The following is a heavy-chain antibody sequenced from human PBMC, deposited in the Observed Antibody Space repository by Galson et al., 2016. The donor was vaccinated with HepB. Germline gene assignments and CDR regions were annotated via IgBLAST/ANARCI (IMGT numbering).Heavy chain of an antibody. J-gene: IGHJ4*02. V-gene: IGHV3-7*01. Sequence: SLRLSCAASGFTFSDYWMSWVRQTPGKGLEWVVNIKRDGSEKSYVDSVKGRFAISRDNARNSLYLQMNSLRAEDTAVYYCARDRYVGDTWGYYNIDYWGQGTLVTVSS. D-gene: IGHD3-22*01. CDR1: GFTFSDYW. CDR3: ARDRYVGDTWGYYNIDY. CDR2: IKRDGSEK.